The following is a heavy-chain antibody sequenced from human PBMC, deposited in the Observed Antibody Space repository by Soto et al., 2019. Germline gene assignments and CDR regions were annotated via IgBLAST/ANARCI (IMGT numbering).Heavy chain of an antibody. D-gene: IGHD4-17*01. V-gene: IGHV1-3*01. CDR3: ATATTVGTGWYFDL. CDR1: GYSFTNFA. CDR2: INAVNGNT. Sequence: QVQLVQSGAEVKKTGASVKVSCKASGYSFTNFALHWVRQAPGQRLEWVGRINAVNGNTKYSEKLQDRVTIMRDTSANTAYMALTRLRDEDADVYYLATATTVGTGWYFDLGGRGTLVTVSS. J-gene: IGHJ2*01.